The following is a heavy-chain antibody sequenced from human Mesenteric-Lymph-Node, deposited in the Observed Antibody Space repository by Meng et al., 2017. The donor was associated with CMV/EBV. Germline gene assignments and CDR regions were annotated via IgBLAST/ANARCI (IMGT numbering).Heavy chain of an antibody. Sequence: GESLKISCAASGFTFNGYAMHWVRQAPGKGLEWVAVISYDGSNKYYADSVKGRFTISRDNSKNTLYLQMNSLRAEDTAVYYCARGIQLWFNQDWFDPWGQGTLVTVSS. CDR1: GFTFNGYA. CDR2: ISYDGSNK. CDR3: ARGIQLWFNQDWFDP. D-gene: IGHD5-18*01. J-gene: IGHJ5*02. V-gene: IGHV3-30-3*01.